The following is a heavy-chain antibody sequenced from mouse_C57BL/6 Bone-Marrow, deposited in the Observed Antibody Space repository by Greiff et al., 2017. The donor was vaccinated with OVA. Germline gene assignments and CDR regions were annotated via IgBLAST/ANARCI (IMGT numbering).Heavy chain of an antibody. Sequence: EVKVVESGGGLVKPGGSLKLSCAASGFTFSDYGMHWVRQAPEKGLEWVAYISSGSSTIYYADTVKGRFTISRDNAKNTLFLQMTSLRSEDTAMYYCARDDYDAFADWGKGTLVTVSA. CDR2: ISSGSSTI. D-gene: IGHD2-4*01. V-gene: IGHV5-17*01. CDR1: GFTFSDYG. CDR3: ARDDYDAFAD. J-gene: IGHJ3*01.